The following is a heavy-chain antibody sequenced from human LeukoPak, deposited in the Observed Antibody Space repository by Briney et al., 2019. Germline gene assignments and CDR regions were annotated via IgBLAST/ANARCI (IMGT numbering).Heavy chain of an antibody. D-gene: IGHD3-22*01. J-gene: IGHJ1*01. CDR3: TTDRYYDNSELQFQH. CDR2: IKRETDGGTI. V-gene: IGHV3-15*01. Sequence: GGSLRLSCAASGFTLNNAWMSWVRQAPGKGLEWLGRIKRETDGGTIDYAAPVKGRFAISRDDSRNTLYLQMDSLKIEDTAVYYCTTDRYYDNSELQFQHWGQGTLVTVSS. CDR1: GFTLNNAW.